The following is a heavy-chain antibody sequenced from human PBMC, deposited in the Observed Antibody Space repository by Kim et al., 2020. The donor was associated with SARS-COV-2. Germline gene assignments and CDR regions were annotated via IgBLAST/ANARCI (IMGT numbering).Heavy chain of an antibody. CDR1: GGSFSGYY. CDR2: INHSGST. D-gene: IGHD5-18*01. V-gene: IGHV4-34*01. J-gene: IGHJ5*02. Sequence: SETLSLTCAVYGGSFSGYYWSWIRQPPGKGLEWIGEINHSGSTNYNPSLKSRVTISVDTSKNQFSLKLSSVTAADTAVYYCASTRGYSYGSSWGQGTLVTVSS. CDR3: ASTRGYSYGSS.